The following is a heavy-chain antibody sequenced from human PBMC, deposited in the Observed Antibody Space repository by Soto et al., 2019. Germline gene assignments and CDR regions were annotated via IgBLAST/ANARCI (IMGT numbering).Heavy chain of an antibody. CDR3: ASPRELSYSYFYFFTLDV. Sequence: PGGSLRLSCAASGFTVSSNYMSWVRQAPGKGLEWVSVIYSGGSTYYADSVKGRFTISRDNSKNTLYLQMNSLRAEDTAVYYCASPRELSYSYFYFFTLDVWGQGTTVTVSS. CDR1: GFTVSSNY. D-gene: IGHD2-21*01. CDR2: IYSGGST. V-gene: IGHV3-53*01. J-gene: IGHJ6*02.